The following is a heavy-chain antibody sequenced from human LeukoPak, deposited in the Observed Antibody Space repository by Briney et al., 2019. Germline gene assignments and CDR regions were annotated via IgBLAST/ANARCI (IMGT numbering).Heavy chain of an antibody. Sequence: GGSLRLSCAASGFTFSNYWMSWVRQAPGKGLEWVANIKQDGSEKYYVNSVKGRFTISRDNAKNSLYLQMNSLRAEDTAVYYCIRGGVDQIYDIWGQGTMVTVSS. D-gene: IGHD1-26*01. J-gene: IGHJ3*02. CDR3: IRGGVDQIYDI. CDR1: GFTFSNYW. CDR2: IKQDGSEK. V-gene: IGHV3-7*03.